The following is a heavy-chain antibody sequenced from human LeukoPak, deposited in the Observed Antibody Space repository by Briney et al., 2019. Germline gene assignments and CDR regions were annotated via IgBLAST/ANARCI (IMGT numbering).Heavy chain of an antibody. CDR1: GGSISSSNW. J-gene: IGHJ6*04. CDR3: AREPSGTYPYYNKVRAV. V-gene: IGHV4-4*02. D-gene: IGHD1-1*01. CDR2: IYHSGST. Sequence: SGTLSLTCAVSGGSISSSNWWSWVRQPPGKGLEWIGEIYHSGSTNYNPSPKSRVTISVDKSKNQFSLKLSSVTAADTAVYYCAREPSGTYPYYNKVRAVGGKGPRFTVSS.